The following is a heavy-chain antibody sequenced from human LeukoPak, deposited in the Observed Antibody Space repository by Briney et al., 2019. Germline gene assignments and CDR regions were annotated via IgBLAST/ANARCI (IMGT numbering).Heavy chain of an antibody. D-gene: IGHD1-26*01. J-gene: IGHJ4*02. Sequence: GGSLRLSCAASGFNLSRYWMSWVRQAPGGGLEWVANIKQDETEKDYVDSVRGRFTISRDNAKNSLYLQMNSLRAGDTALYYCATYSGVHHKTFDDWGQGTLVTVSS. CDR1: GFNLSRYW. CDR3: ATYSGVHHKTFDD. V-gene: IGHV3-7*03. CDR2: IKQDETEK.